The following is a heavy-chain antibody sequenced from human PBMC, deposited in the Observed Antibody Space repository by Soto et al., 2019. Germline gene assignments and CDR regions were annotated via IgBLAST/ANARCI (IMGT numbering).Heavy chain of an antibody. D-gene: IGHD4-17*01. CDR1: GFTFSSYA. CDR3: ARASTVTIYYYYYGMDV. CDR2: ISYDGSNK. J-gene: IGHJ6*02. V-gene: IGHV3-30-3*01. Sequence: SLRLSCAASGFTFSSYAMHWVRQAPGKGLEWVAVISYDGSNKYYADSVKGRFTISRDNSKNTLYLQMNSLRAEDTAVYYCARASTVTIYYYYYGMDVWGQGTTVTVSS.